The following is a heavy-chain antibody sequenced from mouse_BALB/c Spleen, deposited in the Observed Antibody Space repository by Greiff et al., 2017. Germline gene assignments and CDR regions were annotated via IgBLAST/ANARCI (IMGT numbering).Heavy chain of an antibody. J-gene: IGHJ2*01. CDR2: IDPSDSYT. D-gene: IGHD1-2*01. Sequence: QVQLQQPGAELVKPGASVKLSCKASGYTFTSYWMHWVKQRPGQGLEWIGEIDPSDSYTNYNQKFKGKATLTVDKSSSTAYMQLSSLTSEDSAVYYCARRKSTAFDYWGQGTTLTVSS. CDR1: GYTFTSYW. V-gene: IGHV1-69*02. CDR3: ARRKSTAFDY.